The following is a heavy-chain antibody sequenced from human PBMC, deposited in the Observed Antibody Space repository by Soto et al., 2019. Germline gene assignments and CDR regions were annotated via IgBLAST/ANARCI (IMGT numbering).Heavy chain of an antibody. CDR3: ARGSVLLGLEY. J-gene: IGHJ4*02. V-gene: IGHV1-3*01. Sequence: ASVKVSCKASVYTFTSYAMHWVRQAPGQRLEWMGWINAGNGNTKYSQKFQGRVTITRDTSASTAYMELSSLRSEDTAVYYCARGSVLLGLEYWGQGTLVIVSS. CDR2: INAGNGNT. CDR1: VYTFTSYA. D-gene: IGHD3-10*01.